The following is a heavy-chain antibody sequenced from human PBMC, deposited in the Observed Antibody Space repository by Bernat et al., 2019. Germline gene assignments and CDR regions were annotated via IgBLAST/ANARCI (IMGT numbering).Heavy chain of an antibody. CDR2: ISYDGSNK. D-gene: IGHD6-6*01. CDR3: AKDGPEYSSSSGGMDV. Sequence: QVQLVESGGGVVQPGRSLRLSCAASGFTFSSYGMHWVRQAPGKGLGWVAVISYDGSNKYYADSVKGRFTISRDNTKNTLYLQMNSLRAEDTAVYYCAKDGPEYSSSSGGMDVWGQGTTVTVSS. V-gene: IGHV3-30*18. CDR1: GFTFSSYG. J-gene: IGHJ6*02.